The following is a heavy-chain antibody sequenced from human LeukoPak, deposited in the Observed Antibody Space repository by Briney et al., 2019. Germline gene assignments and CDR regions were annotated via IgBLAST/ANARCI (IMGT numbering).Heavy chain of an antibody. CDR2: ISSSSSSYI. V-gene: IGHV3-21*01. Sequence: GGSLRLSCAASGFTFSSYSMNWVRQAPGKGLEWVSSISSSSSSYIYYADSVKGRFTISRDNAKNSLYLQMNSLRAEDTAVYYCARVRYYYDSSGYKGIDYWGQGTLVTVSS. J-gene: IGHJ4*02. D-gene: IGHD3-22*01. CDR3: ARVRYYYDSSGYKGIDY. CDR1: GFTFSSYS.